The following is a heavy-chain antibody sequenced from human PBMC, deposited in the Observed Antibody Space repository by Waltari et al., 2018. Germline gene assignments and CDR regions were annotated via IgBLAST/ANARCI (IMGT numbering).Heavy chain of an antibody. D-gene: IGHD4-17*01. CDR2: ISGSGGST. CDR1: GSPFAAKP. Sequence: VQLLESGGGLVRSGGSLSPSCAALGSPFAAKPWTWVGQAPGKGVEWVSVISGSGGSTDYADSVKGRFTISRDNSKNTLYLQMNNLRVEDTAVYYCASSLYGDYTQIWGRVFDYWGQGTLVTVSS. J-gene: IGHJ4*02. V-gene: IGHV3-23*01. CDR3: ASSLYGDYTQIWGRVFDY.